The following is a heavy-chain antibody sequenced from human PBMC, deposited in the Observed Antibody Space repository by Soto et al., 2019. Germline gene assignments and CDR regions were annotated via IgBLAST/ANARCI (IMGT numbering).Heavy chain of an antibody. Sequence: QVQLHQWGAGLLKPSETLSLTCAVYDGSFSGYYWSWIRQPPGKGLEWIGEINHSGSTNYNPSLKSRVTTSVDTSKNHFSLKLSSVTAADTAVYYCARGSRGNDDFWSGYPLDPWGQGTLVTVSS. V-gene: IGHV4-34*01. CDR1: DGSFSGYY. CDR3: ARGSRGNDDFWSGYPLDP. CDR2: INHSGST. J-gene: IGHJ5*02. D-gene: IGHD3-3*01.